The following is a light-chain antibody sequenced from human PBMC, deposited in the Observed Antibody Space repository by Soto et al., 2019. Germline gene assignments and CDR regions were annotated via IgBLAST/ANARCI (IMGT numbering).Light chain of an antibody. V-gene: IGKV4-1*01. CDR3: HQYYNALLT. Sequence: DIVMTQSPDSLAVSLGERATINCKSSQSLLSTSNNKNYLSWYQQKPGQPPKLLIYWASAREYGVPDRFSGSGSGAAFTLTISSLQAEDVAVYYCHQYYNALLTFGGGTKVEIK. CDR1: QSLLSTSNNKNY. J-gene: IGKJ4*01. CDR2: WAS.